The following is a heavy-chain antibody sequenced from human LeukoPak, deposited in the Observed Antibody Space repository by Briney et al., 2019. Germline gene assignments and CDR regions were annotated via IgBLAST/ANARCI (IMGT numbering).Heavy chain of an antibody. CDR1: GYTFTDYY. CDR2: INPRSGGT. J-gene: IGHJ5*02. CDR3: ARDVRHRYCSSSSCYWGWLDP. Sequence: ASVKVSCKASGYTFTDYYMHWVRQAPGQGLEWMGWINPRSGGTNYAQKFQGGVTMTRDTSISTAYMELSRLRSDDTAVYYCARDVRHRYCSSSSCYWGWLDPWGQGTLVTVSS. V-gene: IGHV1-2*02. D-gene: IGHD2-2*01.